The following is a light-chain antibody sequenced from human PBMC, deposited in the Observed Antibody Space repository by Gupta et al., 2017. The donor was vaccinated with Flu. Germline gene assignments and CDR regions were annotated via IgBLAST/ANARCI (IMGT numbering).Light chain of an antibody. Sequence: PSTLAASVGERGTITCRASQSFSTYLAWYQQKPGKAPRLLIYKASNLESGVPSRCSASGSGTEFTRTISSLQPDDFATYYCQQYKSYPLTFGGGTKVEIK. CDR3: QQYKSYPLT. V-gene: IGKV1-5*03. J-gene: IGKJ4*01. CDR2: KAS. CDR1: QSFSTY.